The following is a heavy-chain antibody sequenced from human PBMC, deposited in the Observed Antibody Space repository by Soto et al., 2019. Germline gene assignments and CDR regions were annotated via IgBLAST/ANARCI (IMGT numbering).Heavy chain of an antibody. CDR2: IIPIFGTA. CDR1: GGTFSSYA. J-gene: IGHJ5*02. D-gene: IGHD6-19*01. CDR3: ARAASQWLVPNWFDP. Sequence: SVKVSCKASGGTFSSYAISWVRQAPGQGLEWMGGIIPIFGTANYAQKFQGRVTITADESTSTAYMELSSLRSEDTAVYYCARAASQWLVPNWFDPWGQGTLVTVSS. V-gene: IGHV1-69*13.